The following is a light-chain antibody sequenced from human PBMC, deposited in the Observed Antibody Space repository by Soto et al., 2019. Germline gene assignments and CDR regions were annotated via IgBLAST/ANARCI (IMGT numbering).Light chain of an antibody. CDR1: SSDVGAYND. J-gene: IGLJ1*01. Sequence: QSVLTQPASVSGSPGQSITISCTGTSSDVGAYNDVSWYQQHPGKAPKLMIYDVSNRPSGVSSRFSGSKSGNSASVTISGLQAEDEADYYCSSYTTTSSLVFGTGTKVTVL. V-gene: IGLV2-14*01. CDR2: DVS. CDR3: SSYTTTSSLV.